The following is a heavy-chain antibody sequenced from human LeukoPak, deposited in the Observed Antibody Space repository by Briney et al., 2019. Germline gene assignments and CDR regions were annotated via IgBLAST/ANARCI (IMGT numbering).Heavy chain of an antibody. D-gene: IGHD6-19*01. J-gene: IGHJ4*02. V-gene: IGHV3-48*01. CDR3: AKDLSVAGPFDY. CDR2: ISSSSSTI. Sequence: GGSLRLSCLPSGFTFSNYAMTWVRQAPGKGLEWVSYISSSSSTIYYADSVKGRFTISRDNAKNSLYLQMSSLRVEDTAIYYCAKDLSVAGPFDYWGQGILVTVSS. CDR1: GFTFSNYA.